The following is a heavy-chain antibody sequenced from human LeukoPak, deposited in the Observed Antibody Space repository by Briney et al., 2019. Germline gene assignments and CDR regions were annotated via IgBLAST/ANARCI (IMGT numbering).Heavy chain of an antibody. CDR2: ISGSGGST. V-gene: IGHV3-23*01. CDR3: AKASNYGSGSYYPRGVDY. CDR1: GFTFSTYS. Sequence: GGSLRLSCAASGFTFSTYSMNWVRQAPGKGLEWVSAISGSGGSTYYADSVKGRFTISRDNSKNTLYLQMNGLRAEDTAVYYCAKASNYGSGSYYPRGVDYWGQGTLVTVSS. D-gene: IGHD3-10*01. J-gene: IGHJ4*02.